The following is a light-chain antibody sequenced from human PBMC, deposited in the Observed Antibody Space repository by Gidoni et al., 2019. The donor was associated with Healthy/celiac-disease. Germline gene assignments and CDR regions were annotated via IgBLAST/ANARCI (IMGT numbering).Light chain of an antibody. J-gene: IGKJ4*01. V-gene: IGKV3-11*01. CDR1: QSVSSY. Sequence: EIVLTQSPATLSLSPGERATLSCRASQSVSSYLAWYQQKPGQAPRLLIYDASNRATGIPARCSGSGSGTEYTITISSREPEDFAVYYCQQRSNWPPPTFGGGTKVEIK. CDR2: DAS. CDR3: QQRSNWPPPT.